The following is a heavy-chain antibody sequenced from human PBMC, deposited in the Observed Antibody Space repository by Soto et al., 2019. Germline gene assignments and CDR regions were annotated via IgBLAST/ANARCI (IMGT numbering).Heavy chain of an antibody. J-gene: IGHJ3*01. V-gene: IGHV4-59*01. CDR3: VRHPGRGAVGYAFDV. Sequence: QVQLQESGPGLVQPSETLSLTCTVSGGSISGYYWSWIRISPGQELEWIAYILSTGTTNYNPSLNRRPTLSVDTSKNHFPLTLNSVTAADTALYYCVRHPGRGAVGYAFDVWGQGTMVTVSS. CDR2: ILSTGTT. D-gene: IGHD3-10*01. CDR1: GGSISGYY.